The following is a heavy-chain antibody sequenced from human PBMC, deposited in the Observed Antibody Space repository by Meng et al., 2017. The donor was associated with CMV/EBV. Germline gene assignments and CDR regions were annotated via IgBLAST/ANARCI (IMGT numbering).Heavy chain of an antibody. Sequence: CSVSGVSISSTRHHWSWFRQQPGKGLEWIGYIYYSGTTYYSPSLKSRVTISIDTSKNQFSLKLSSVTAADTAVYYCGRLMGATTADFWGQGTLVTVSS. CDR2: IYYSGTT. D-gene: IGHD1-26*01. J-gene: IGHJ4*02. V-gene: IGHV4-31*03. CDR1: GVSISSTRHH. CDR3: GRLMGATTADF.